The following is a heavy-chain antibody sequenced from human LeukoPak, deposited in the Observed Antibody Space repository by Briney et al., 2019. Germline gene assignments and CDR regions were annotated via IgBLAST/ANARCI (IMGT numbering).Heavy chain of an antibody. V-gene: IGHV4-38-2*02. CDR3: ASIKEELSDI. Sequence: SETLSLTCTVSGYSISSGYYWGWIRQPPGKGLEWIGSIYHSGSTYYNPSLKSRVTISVDTSKNQFSLKLSSVTAADTAVYYCASIKEELSDIWGQGTMVTVSS. CDR2: IYHSGST. CDR1: GYSISSGYY. J-gene: IGHJ3*02.